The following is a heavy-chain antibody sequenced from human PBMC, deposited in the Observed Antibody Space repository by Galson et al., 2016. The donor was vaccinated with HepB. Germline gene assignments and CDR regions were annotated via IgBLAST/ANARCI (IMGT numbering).Heavy chain of an antibody. D-gene: IGHD4-11*01. J-gene: IGHJ3*01. Sequence: SLRLSCAASGFTFGSYAMTWVRQAPGKGLEWVSSISGNGRSTYYADSVKGRFSISRDNRGNNRFLQMSSLKASDTAIYYCARHADYSNNVGNAFEVWGQGTMITVSS. CDR3: ARHADYSNNVGNAFEV. V-gene: IGHV3-23*01. CDR1: GFTFGSYA. CDR2: ISGNGRST.